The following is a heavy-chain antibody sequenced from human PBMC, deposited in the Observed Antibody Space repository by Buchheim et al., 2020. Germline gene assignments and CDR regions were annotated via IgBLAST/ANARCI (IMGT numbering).Heavy chain of an antibody. CDR1: GFTVSSKF. Sequence: EVQLVESGGGLIQPGGSLRLSCAASGFTVSSKFMTWVRQAPGKGLEWVSVLQSGGSTYYADSVKGRFTISSDISKNTLSLQMTSLRAEDTAVYYCARGYCSGDRCSYYDTWGQGTL. CDR3: ARGYCSGDRCSYYDT. J-gene: IGHJ4*02. V-gene: IGHV3-53*01. D-gene: IGHD2-15*01. CDR2: LQSGGST.